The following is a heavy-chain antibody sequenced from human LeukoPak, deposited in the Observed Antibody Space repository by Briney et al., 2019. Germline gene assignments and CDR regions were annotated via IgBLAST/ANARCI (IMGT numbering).Heavy chain of an antibody. J-gene: IGHJ4*02. CDR2: ISGYNGNT. Sequence: ASVKVSCKASGYSFSSYEITWVRQAPGQGLEWMGWISGYNGNTKYAQKFQGRVTVTTDTSTGKAYMDLRSLRFDDTAVYYCARGGSYHPADYWGQGTLVTVSS. V-gene: IGHV1-18*01. D-gene: IGHD1-26*01. CDR1: GYSFSSYE. CDR3: ARGGSYHPADY.